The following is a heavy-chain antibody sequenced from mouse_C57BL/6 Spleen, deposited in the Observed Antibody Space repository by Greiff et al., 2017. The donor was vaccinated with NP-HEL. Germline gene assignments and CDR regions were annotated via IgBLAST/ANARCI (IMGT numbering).Heavy chain of an antibody. V-gene: IGHV1-82*01. CDR1: GYAFSSSW. CDR3: AREGVFAY. Sequence: QVQLQQSGPELVKPGASVKISCKASGYAFSSSWMNWVKQRPGKGLEWIGRIYPGDGDTNYNGKFKGKATLTADKSSSTAYMQLSSLTSEDSAVYFCAREGVFAYWGQGTLVTVSA. J-gene: IGHJ3*01. CDR2: IYPGDGDT.